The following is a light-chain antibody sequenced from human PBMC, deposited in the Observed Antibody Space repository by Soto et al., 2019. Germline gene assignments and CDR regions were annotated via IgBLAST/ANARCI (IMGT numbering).Light chain of an antibody. CDR2: RNN. CDR1: SSNIGAGYD. Sequence: QAVVTQPPSVSGAPGQRVTISCTGSSSNIGAGYDVHWYQKLPGTAPKLLIYRNNNRPSGVPDRFSGSKSGTSASLAITGLQAEDEADYYCQSYDSRLSGYVIFGGGTKVTVL. V-gene: IGLV1-40*01. CDR3: QSYDSRLSGYVI. J-gene: IGLJ2*01.